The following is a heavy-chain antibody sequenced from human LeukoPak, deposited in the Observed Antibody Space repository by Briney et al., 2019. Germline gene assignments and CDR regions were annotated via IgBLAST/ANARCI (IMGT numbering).Heavy chain of an antibody. CDR2: ISYDGSNK. V-gene: IGHV3-30*18. CDR3: AKGTPDYGDYYY. CDR1: GFTFSSYG. D-gene: IGHD4-17*01. J-gene: IGHJ4*02. Sequence: PGRSPRLSCAASGFTFSSYGMHWVRQAPGKGLEWVAVISYDGSNKYYADSVKGPFTISRDNSKNTLYPQMNSLRAEDTAVYYCAKGTPDYGDYYYWGQGTLVTVSS.